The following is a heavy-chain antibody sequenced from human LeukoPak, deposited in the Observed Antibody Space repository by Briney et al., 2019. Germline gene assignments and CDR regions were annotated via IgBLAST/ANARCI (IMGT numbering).Heavy chain of an antibody. CDR3: ARVRSSWYWVDY. D-gene: IGHD6-13*01. V-gene: IGHV3-30-3*01. Sequence: PGGSLRLPCAASGFTFSSYAMHWVRQAPGKGLEWVAVISYDGSNKYYADSVKGRFTISRDNSKNTLYLQMNSLRAEDTAVYYCARVRSSWYWVDYWGQGTLVTVSS. CDR2: ISYDGSNK. CDR1: GFTFSSYA. J-gene: IGHJ4*02.